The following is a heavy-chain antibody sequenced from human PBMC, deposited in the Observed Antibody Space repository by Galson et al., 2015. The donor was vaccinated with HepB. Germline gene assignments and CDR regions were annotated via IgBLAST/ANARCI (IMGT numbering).Heavy chain of an antibody. CDR2: IYYSGST. CDR1: GGSISSSSYY. CDR3: ARRGVAAPEGGDY. D-gene: IGHD6-13*01. V-gene: IGHV4-39*01. J-gene: IGHJ4*02. Sequence: TLSLTCTVSGGSISSSSYYWGWIRQPPGKGLEWIGSIYYSGSTYYNPSLKSRVTISVDTSKNQFSLKLSSVTAADTAVYYCARRGVAAPEGGDYWGQGTLVTVSS.